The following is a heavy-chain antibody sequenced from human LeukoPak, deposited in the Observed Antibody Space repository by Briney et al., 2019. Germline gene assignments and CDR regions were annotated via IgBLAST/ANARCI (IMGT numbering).Heavy chain of an antibody. Sequence: SETLSLTCTVSGGSISSSSYYWGWIRQPPGKGLEWIGNIYYRGSTYYNPSLKSRVTILVDTSKNQFSLKLNSVTAADTAVYYCASPIYGDYTENGFDIWGQGTMVTVSS. CDR3: ASPIYGDYTENGFDI. V-gene: IGHV4-39*07. D-gene: IGHD4-17*01. CDR2: IYYRGST. J-gene: IGHJ3*02. CDR1: GGSISSSSYY.